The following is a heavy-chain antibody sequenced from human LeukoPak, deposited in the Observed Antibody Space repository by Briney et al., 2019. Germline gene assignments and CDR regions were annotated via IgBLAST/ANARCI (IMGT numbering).Heavy chain of an antibody. V-gene: IGHV5-51*01. CDR3: AMAPTGRGNAFDI. CDR2: IYPGDSDT. D-gene: IGHD4-17*01. CDR1: GYSFTSYW. Sequence: GESPKISCKGSGYSFTSYWIGWVRQMPGKGLEWMGIIYPGDSDTRYSPSFQGQVTISADKSISTAYLQWSSLKASDTAMYYCAMAPTGRGNAFDIWGQGTMVTVSS. J-gene: IGHJ3*02.